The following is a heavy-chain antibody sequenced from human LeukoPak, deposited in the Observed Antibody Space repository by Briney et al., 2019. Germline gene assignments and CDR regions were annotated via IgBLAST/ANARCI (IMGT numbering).Heavy chain of an antibody. CDR3: ARDLVDDSGGYGENWFDP. J-gene: IGHJ5*02. CDR1: GGTFSSYT. V-gene: IGHV1-69*04. D-gene: IGHD3-22*01. Sequence: ASVKVSCKASGGTFSSYTISWVRQAPGQGLEWMGRIIPILGIANYAQKFQGRVTITADKSTSTAYMELSSLRSEDTAVYYCARDLVDDSGGYGENWFDPWGQGTLVTVSS. CDR2: IIPILGIA.